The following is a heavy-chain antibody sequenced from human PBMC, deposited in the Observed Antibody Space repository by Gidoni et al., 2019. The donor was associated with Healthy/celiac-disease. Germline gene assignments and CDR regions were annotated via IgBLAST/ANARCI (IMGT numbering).Heavy chain of an antibody. J-gene: IGHJ2*01. CDR3: ARTYTANYWYFDL. D-gene: IGHD2-2*02. Sequence: QVQLQESGPGLVKPSETLSLTSTVSGSSISSGYYWGWIRQPPGKGLEWIGSIYHSGSTYYNPSLKSRVTISVDTSKNQFSLKLSSVTAADTAVYYCARTYTANYWYFDLWGRGTLVTVSS. V-gene: IGHV4-38-2*02. CDR1: GSSISSGYY. CDR2: IYHSGST.